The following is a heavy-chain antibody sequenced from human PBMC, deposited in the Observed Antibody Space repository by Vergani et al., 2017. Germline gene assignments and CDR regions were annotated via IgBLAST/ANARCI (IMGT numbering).Heavy chain of an antibody. J-gene: IGHJ5*02. D-gene: IGHD3-3*01. CDR2: MNGDGDTI. CDR3: ARARKFRFGVVWENWFDP. CDR1: GFTFNEYW. Sequence: EVELVESGGGLVQPGGSLRLSCAASGFTFNEYWMHWARQVPGKGLVWVSGMNGDGDTISYVDSVKGRFTLSRDNPKNTWFLQMNSLRAEDTAVYYCARARKFRFGVVWENWFDPWGQGTLVTVSS. V-gene: IGHV3-74*01.